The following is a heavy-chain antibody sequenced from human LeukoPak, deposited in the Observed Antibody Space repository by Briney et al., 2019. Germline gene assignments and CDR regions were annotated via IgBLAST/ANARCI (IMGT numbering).Heavy chain of an antibody. CDR3: AREHTTVTSLLDY. D-gene: IGHD4-17*01. CDR1: GFTVSNKY. CDR2: IYSGGST. Sequence: GGSLRLSCAASGFTVSNKYMTWVRQAPGKGLECVSIIYSGGSTYYADSVKGSFTISRDNSKNTMYLQMNSLRAEDTAVYYCAREHTTVTSLLDYWGQGTLVTVSS. J-gene: IGHJ4*02. V-gene: IGHV3-66*01.